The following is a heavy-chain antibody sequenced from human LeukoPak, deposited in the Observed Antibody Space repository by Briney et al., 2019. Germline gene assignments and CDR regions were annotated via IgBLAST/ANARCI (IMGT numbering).Heavy chain of an antibody. CDR3: ARRGITYRSRFFAY. J-gene: IGHJ4*02. D-gene: IGHD6-13*01. CDR1: GDSIGSSNYY. V-gene: IGHV4-39*01. Sequence: SETLSLTCTVSGDSIGSSNYYWAWVRQPPGKGLEWLGSIFYSGSTYYNPSLKSRVTISVDTSKNQFSLNLQSVTAANTAKYYCARRGITYRSRFFAYWGQGTLVTVSS. CDR2: IFYSGST.